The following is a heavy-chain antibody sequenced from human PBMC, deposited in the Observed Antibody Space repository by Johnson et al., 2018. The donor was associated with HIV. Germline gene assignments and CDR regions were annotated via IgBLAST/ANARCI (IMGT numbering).Heavy chain of an antibody. D-gene: IGHD5-24*01. V-gene: IGHV3-30*03. Sequence: QVQLVESGGGLVQPGGSLRLSCAASGFTFSSYWMSWVRQAPGKGLEWVAIISYDGSKKYYADSVKGRFTISRDNSKNTLYLQMNRLRAEDTAVYYCAREWLYGFDIWGQGTMVTVSS. CDR2: ISYDGSKK. J-gene: IGHJ3*02. CDR3: AREWLYGFDI. CDR1: GFTFSSYW.